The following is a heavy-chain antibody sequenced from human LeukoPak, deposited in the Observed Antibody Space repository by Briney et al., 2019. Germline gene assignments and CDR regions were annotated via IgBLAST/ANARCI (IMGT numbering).Heavy chain of an antibody. Sequence: PGRSLRLSCAASGFTFSTYAIHWVRQAPGKGLEWVAIISYDGNNKYYADSVKGRFTISRDNSKNTLYLQINSLRAEDTAVYYCARDGYSGYGDFDSWGQGSLVTVSS. CDR3: ARDGYSGYGDFDS. J-gene: IGHJ4*02. D-gene: IGHD5-12*01. CDR1: GFTFSTYA. V-gene: IGHV3-30-3*01. CDR2: ISYDGNNK.